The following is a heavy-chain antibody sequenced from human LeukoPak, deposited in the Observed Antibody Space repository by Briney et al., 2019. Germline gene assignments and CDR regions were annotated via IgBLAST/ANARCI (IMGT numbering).Heavy chain of an antibody. J-gene: IGHJ5*02. CDR3: AKLVPSDDFWSGYLGWFDP. V-gene: IGHV3-23*01. D-gene: IGHD3-3*01. CDR1: GFTFSSYA. CDR2: ISGSGGST. Sequence: PGGSLRLSCAASGFTFSSYAMSWVRQAPGKGLEWVSAISGSGGSTYYADSVKGRFTISRDNSKNTLYLQMNSLRAEDTAVYYCAKLVPSDDFWSGYLGWFDPRGQGTLVTVSS.